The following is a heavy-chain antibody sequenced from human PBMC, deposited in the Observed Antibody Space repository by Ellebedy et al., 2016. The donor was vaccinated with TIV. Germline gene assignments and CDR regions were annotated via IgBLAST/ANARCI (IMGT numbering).Heavy chain of an antibody. CDR1: GYTFTSYA. V-gene: IGHV1-3*01. Sequence: ASVKVSXXASGYTFTSYAMHWVRQAPGQRLEWMGWINAGNGNTKYSQKFQGRVTITRDTSASTAYMELSSLRSEDTAVYYCAREEPADRYDISFYYYGMDVWGQGTTVTVSS. CDR3: AREEPADRYDISFYYYGMDV. D-gene: IGHD3-9*01. J-gene: IGHJ6*02. CDR2: INAGNGNT.